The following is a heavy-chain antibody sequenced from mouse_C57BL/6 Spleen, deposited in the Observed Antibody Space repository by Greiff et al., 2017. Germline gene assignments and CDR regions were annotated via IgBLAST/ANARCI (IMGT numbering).Heavy chain of an antibody. V-gene: IGHV14-2*01. D-gene: IGHD1-1*01. Sequence: VQLQQSGAELVKPGASVKLSCTASGFNIKDYYMHWVTQRTEQGLEWIGRFDPEDGETKYAPKFQGKATITADTSSNTAYLQLSSLTSEDTAVYYCARSLTTVVAHFDYWGQGTTLTVSS. CDR3: ARSLTTVVAHFDY. CDR1: GFNIKDYY. CDR2: FDPEDGET. J-gene: IGHJ2*01.